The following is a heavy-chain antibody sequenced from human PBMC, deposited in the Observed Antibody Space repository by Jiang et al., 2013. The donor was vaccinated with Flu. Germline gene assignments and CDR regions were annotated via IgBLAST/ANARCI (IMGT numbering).Heavy chain of an antibody. CDR3: AAAERLTVTLYYFDY. J-gene: IGHJ4*02. CDR2: IVVGSGNT. V-gene: IGHV1-58*01. D-gene: IGHD4-17*01. Sequence: LVESGPEVKKPGTSVKVSCKASGFTFTSSAVQWVRQARGQRLEWIGWIVVGSGNTNYAQKFQERVTITRDMSTSTAYMELSSLRSEDTAVYYCAAAERLTVTLYYFDYWGQGTLVTVSS. CDR1: GFTFTSSA.